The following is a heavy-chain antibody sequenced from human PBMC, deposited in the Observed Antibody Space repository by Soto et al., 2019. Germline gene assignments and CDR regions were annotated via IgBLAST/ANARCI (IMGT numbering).Heavy chain of an antibody. CDR2: IRGGGDST. CDR1: GFTFSYYA. J-gene: IGHJ4*02. CDR3: AKDLLMITFGGVIAHFDC. Sequence: PGGSLRLSCAASGFTFSYYAMSWVRQAPGKGLEWVSGIRGGGDSTYYADSVKGRFTISRDNSKNTLYLQMNSLTAEDTAVYYCAKDLLMITFGGVIAHFDCWGQGTLVTVSS. D-gene: IGHD3-16*02. V-gene: IGHV3-23*01.